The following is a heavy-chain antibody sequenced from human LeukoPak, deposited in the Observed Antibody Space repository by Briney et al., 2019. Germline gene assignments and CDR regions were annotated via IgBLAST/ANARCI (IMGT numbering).Heavy chain of an antibody. CDR2: IYYSGST. D-gene: IGHD6-13*01. Sequence: PSETLSLTCTVSGGSISSYYWSWIRQPPGKGLEWIGYIYYSGSTNYNPSLKSRVTISVDTSKNQFSLKLSSVTAADTAVYYCARRGGIAAAGTCDYWGQGTLVTVSS. V-gene: IGHV4-59*01. J-gene: IGHJ4*02. CDR1: GGSISSYY. CDR3: ARRGGIAAAGTCDY.